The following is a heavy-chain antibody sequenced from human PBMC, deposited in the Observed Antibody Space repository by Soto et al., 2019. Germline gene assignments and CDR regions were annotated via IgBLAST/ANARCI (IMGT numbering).Heavy chain of an antibody. J-gene: IGHJ6*03. V-gene: IGHV1-2*02. CDR3: ARESGGATATLDYYYFYMDV. Sequence: VQLAQSGAEVKKPGASVKVSCKTSGDSFNDYYIHWVRQAPGQGLEWMGWINPNGGATKYAQKFQGRVTVTRDTSIRTVYIEVSSLRSDDTAVYYCARESGGATATLDYYYFYMDVWGKGTTVTVSS. D-gene: IGHD5-12*01. CDR2: INPNGGAT. CDR1: GDSFNDYY.